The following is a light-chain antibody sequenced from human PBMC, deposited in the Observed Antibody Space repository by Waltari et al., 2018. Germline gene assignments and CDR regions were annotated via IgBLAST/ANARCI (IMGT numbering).Light chain of an antibody. V-gene: IGKV3-15*01. CDR2: GAS. CDR1: QRVSSK. CDR3: QHYDNWPPWT. J-gene: IGKJ1*01. Sequence: EIVMTQSPATLSVSPGERATLSCRASQRVSSKLAWYHQKPGQAPRLLIYGASTMATGIPARFSGSGAGTEFTLTISSLQSEDFAVYYCQHYDNWPPWTFGQGTKVEIK.